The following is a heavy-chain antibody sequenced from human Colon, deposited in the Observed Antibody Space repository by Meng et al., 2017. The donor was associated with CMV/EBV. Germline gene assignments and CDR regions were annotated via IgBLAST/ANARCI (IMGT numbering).Heavy chain of an antibody. D-gene: IGHD3-22*01. CDR1: GYTFTGYY. V-gene: IGHV1-2*02. J-gene: IGHJ5*02. CDR2: INPNSGGT. CDR3: ARDTRVGEVVIHNWFDP. Sequence: ASVKVSCKASGYTFTGYYMHWVRQAPGQGLEWMGWINPNSGGTNYAQKFQGRVTMTRDTSISTAYMELSRLRSDDTAVYYCARDTRVGEVVIHNWFDPWGQGTLVTVSS.